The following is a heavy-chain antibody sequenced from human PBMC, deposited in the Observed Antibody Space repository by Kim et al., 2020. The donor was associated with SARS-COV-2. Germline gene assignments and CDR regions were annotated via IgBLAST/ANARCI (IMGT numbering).Heavy chain of an antibody. CDR3: VGDSSSFPFDY. J-gene: IGHJ4*02. V-gene: IGHV3-64D*06. D-gene: IGHD3-22*01. Sequence: YTADSVKGRFTSSRDNSRNTVYLQMTSLRTEDTAVYYCVGDSSSFPFDYWGQGTLVTVSS.